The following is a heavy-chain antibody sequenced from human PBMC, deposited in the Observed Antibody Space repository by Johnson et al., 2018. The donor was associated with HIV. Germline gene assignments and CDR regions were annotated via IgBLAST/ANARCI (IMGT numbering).Heavy chain of an antibody. Sequence: VLLVESGGGLVQPGGSLRLSCAASGFTVSSNYMSWVRQAPGKGLEWVSVVYTGGSTFYADSVKGRFTISRDNSKNTLYLQMNSLRAEDTALYYCARDRYWDYVVGAFDIWGQGTMVTVSS. CDR3: ARDRYWDYVVGAFDI. J-gene: IGHJ3*02. D-gene: IGHD1-26*01. CDR1: GFTVSSNY. CDR2: VYTGGST. V-gene: IGHV3-66*01.